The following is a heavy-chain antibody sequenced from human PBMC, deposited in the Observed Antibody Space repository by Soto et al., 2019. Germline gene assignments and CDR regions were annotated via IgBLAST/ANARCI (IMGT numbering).Heavy chain of an antibody. V-gene: IGHV4-34*01. Sequence: PSETLSLTCAVYGGSFSGYYWSWIRQPPGKGLEWIGEINHSGSTNYNPSLKSRVTISGDTSKSQFSLKVSSVTAADTAVYYCARGPRYYDFWCGYSGYYGMDVWGQGTTVTVSS. CDR1: GGSFSGYY. J-gene: IGHJ6*02. D-gene: IGHD3-3*01. CDR2: INHSGST. CDR3: ARGPRYYDFWCGYSGYYGMDV.